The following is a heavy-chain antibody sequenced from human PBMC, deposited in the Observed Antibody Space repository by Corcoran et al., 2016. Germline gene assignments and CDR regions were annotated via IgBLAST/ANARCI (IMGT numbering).Heavy chain of an antibody. CDR1: GGSISSSRFF. CDR2: TYYTGTT. J-gene: IGHJ5*02. D-gene: IGHD1-1*01. Sequence: QMQLQESGPGLVKPSETLALTCTVSGGSISSSRFFWGWVRQPPGAGLEWIGSTYYTGTTYYNPSLKGRVNISLDTSKNQFSLKLSSVTAADTAVYYWARGRWQLGPWGRGTLVTVSS. CDR3: ARGRWQLGP. V-gene: IGHV4-39*02.